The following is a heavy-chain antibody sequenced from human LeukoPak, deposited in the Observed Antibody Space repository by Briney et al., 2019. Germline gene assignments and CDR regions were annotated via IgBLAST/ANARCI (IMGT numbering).Heavy chain of an antibody. D-gene: IGHD2-21*02. CDR1: GFTFSNHE. CDR2: ISSSGGTI. CDR3: ARDRGVTLFYYGMDV. Sequence: GGSLRLSCAASGFTFSNHEMNWVRQAPGKGLEWVSYISSSGGTIYYADSVKGRFTISRDNARNSLYLQMNSLRAEDTAVYYCARDRGVTLFYYGMDVWGQGTTVTVSS. V-gene: IGHV3-48*03. J-gene: IGHJ6*02.